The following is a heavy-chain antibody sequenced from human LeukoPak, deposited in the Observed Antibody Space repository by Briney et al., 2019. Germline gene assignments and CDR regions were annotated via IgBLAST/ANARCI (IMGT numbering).Heavy chain of an antibody. J-gene: IGHJ4*02. V-gene: IGHV4-4*07. CDR1: GGSISNYW. Sequence: SETLSLTCAVSGGSISNYWWSWIRQPAGKGLEWIGRIYPSGTTYYNPSLTSRVTMSVDTSKNQFSLNLGSGTAADTAVYYCARDAGGYEDYWGQGTLVTVSS. CDR2: IYPSGTT. D-gene: IGHD5-12*01. CDR3: ARDAGGYEDY.